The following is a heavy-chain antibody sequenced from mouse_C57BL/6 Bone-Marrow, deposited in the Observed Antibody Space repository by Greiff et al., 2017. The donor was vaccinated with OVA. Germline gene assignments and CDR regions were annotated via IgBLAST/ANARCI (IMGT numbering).Heavy chain of an antibody. CDR3: AREGMGYVFAD. J-gene: IGHJ3*01. CDR2: ISYDGSN. D-gene: IGHD2-3*01. V-gene: IGHV3-6*01. Sequence: EVKLEESGPGLVKPSQSLSLTCSVTGYSITSGYYWNWIRQFPGNKLEWMGYISYDGSNNYNPSLKNRISLTRDTSKNQFFLKLNSVTTEDTATYYCAREGMGYVFADWGQGTLVTVSA. CDR1: GYSITSGYY.